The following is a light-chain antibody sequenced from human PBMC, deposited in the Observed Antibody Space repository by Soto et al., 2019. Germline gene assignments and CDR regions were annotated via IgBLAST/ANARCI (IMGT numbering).Light chain of an antibody. CDR2: DAS. Sequence: IVLTQSPGTLSLSPGERATLSCRASQSVSSYLAWYQQKPGQAPRLLIYDASNRATGIPARFSGSGSGTDFTLTISSLEPEDFVVYYCQQRSNWPRTFGQGTKV. CDR3: QQRSNWPRT. J-gene: IGKJ1*01. V-gene: IGKV3-11*01. CDR1: QSVSSY.